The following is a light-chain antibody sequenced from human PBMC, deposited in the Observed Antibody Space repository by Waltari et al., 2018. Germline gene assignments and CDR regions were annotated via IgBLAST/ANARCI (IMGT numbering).Light chain of an antibody. CDR1: QSIATN. Sequence: EVVMTQSPATLSVSPGGRATLSCRATQSIATNLAWYQQRRGKAPKLLIFDASTRATSISRRFSGSGSGTEFTLTISSLQSEDSAVYYCQQYNRWPPITFGQGTRLEIK. J-gene: IGKJ5*01. V-gene: IGKV3-15*01. CDR2: DAS. CDR3: QQYNRWPPIT.